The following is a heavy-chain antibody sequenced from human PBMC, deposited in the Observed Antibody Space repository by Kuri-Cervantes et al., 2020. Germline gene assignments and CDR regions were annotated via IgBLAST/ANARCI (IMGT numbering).Heavy chain of an antibody. CDR1: GYTFTSYY. Sequence: ASVKVSCKASGYTFTSYYLHWVRQAPGQGLEWMGIINPSDAKTSYAQKFQGRVTMTWDTSTSTVYMELRSLRSDDTAVYYCASLGYCTSTSCYEDPVHSDYWGQGTLVTVSS. CDR2: INPSDAKT. CDR3: ASLGYCTSTSCYEDPVHSDY. J-gene: IGHJ4*02. D-gene: IGHD2-2*01. V-gene: IGHV1-46*01.